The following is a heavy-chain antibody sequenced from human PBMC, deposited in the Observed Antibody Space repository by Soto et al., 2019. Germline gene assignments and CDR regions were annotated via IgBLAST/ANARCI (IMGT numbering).Heavy chain of an antibody. Sequence: GGSLRLSCAASGFTFSSYAMSWVRQAPGKGLEWVSAISGSGGSTYYADSVKGRFTISRDNSKNTLYLQMNSLRAEDTAVYYCATQKGDIAAAGTDAFDIWGQGTMVTVSS. J-gene: IGHJ3*02. V-gene: IGHV3-23*01. CDR2: ISGSGGST. CDR3: ATQKGDIAAAGTDAFDI. CDR1: GFTFSSYA. D-gene: IGHD6-13*01.